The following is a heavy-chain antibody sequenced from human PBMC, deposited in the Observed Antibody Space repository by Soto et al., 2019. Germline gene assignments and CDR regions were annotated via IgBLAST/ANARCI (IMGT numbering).Heavy chain of an antibody. V-gene: IGHV1-18*01. D-gene: IGHD1-26*01. CDR2: SSGYNGNT. Sequence: QVQLVQSGAEVKKPGASVKVSCKASGYTFSRYGISWVRQTPGKGLEWMGWSSGYNGNTNYAQKLQGRVTMTIDTFTSSGYMDLRSLRSYDTAVSYFARERGGDGMDVWGQWTTVTVSS. CDR3: ARERGGDGMDV. J-gene: IGHJ6*01. CDR1: GYTFSRYG.